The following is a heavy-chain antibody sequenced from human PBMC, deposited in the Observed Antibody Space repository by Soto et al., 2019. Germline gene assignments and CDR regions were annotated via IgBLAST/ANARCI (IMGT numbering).Heavy chain of an antibody. CDR2: IWYDGSNK. D-gene: IGHD3-16*01. V-gene: IGHV3-33*01. CDR1: GFTFSSHG. J-gene: IGHJ4*02. Sequence: GWSLRLSCAASGFTFSSHGMHWVRQAPGKGLEWVAVIWYDGSNKYYADSVKGRFTISRDNSKNMLFLQMNSLRAEDTAAYYCARWGDERRLDYWGQGTLVTVSS. CDR3: ARWGDERRLDY.